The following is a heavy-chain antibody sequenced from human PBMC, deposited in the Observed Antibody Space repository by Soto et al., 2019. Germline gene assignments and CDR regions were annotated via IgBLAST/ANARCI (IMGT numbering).Heavy chain of an antibody. CDR1: GYSISSGYY. Sequence: SETLSLTCAVSGYSISSGYYWGWIRQPPGKGLEWIGSIYHSGSTYYNPSLKSRVTISVDTSKNQFSLKLSSVTAADTAVYYCASNPGWTDGRDYFDYWGQGTLVTVSS. CDR3: ASNPGWTDGRDYFDY. CDR2: IYHSGST. V-gene: IGHV4-38-2*01. D-gene: IGHD1-1*01. J-gene: IGHJ4*02.